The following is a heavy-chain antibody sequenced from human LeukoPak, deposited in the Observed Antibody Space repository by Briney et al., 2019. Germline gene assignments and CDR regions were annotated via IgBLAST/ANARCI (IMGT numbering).Heavy chain of an antibody. D-gene: IGHD2-15*01. J-gene: IGHJ4*02. CDR3: ARDPRKYCSGGSCYGGLGY. CDR1: GYTFTSYG. Sequence: ASVKVSCKASGYTFTSYGISWMRQAPGQGLEWMGWISAYNGNTNYAQKLQGRVTMTTDTSTSTAYMELRSLRSDDTAVYYCARDPRKYCSGGSCYGGLGYWGQGTLVTVSS. CDR2: ISAYNGNT. V-gene: IGHV1-18*01.